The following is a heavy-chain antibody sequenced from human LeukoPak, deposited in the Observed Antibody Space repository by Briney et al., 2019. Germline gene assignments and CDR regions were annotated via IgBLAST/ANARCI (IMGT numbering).Heavy chain of an antibody. Sequence: WASVKVSCKASGYTFTSYYMHWVRQAPGQGLEWMGIINPSGGSTSYAQKFQGRVTMTRDMSTSTVYMELSSLRSEDTAVYYCASLYSSGWYYFDYWGQGTLVTVSS. D-gene: IGHD6-19*01. CDR3: ASLYSSGWYYFDY. J-gene: IGHJ4*02. V-gene: IGHV1-46*01. CDR1: GYTFTSYY. CDR2: INPSGGST.